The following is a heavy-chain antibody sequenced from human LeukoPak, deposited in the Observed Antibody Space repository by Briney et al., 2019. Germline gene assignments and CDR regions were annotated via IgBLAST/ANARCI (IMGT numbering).Heavy chain of an antibody. J-gene: IGHJ4*02. CDR2: ISSSSRYI. CDR3: ARVLEAASFDY. CDR1: GFIFSNYW. D-gene: IGHD6-25*01. V-gene: IGHV3-21*01. Sequence: PGGSLRLSCAASGFIFSNYWMSWVRQAPGKGLEWVSSISSSSRYIYFADSLKGRFTISRDNAKNSLYLQMNSLRAEDTAVYYCARVLEAASFDYWGQGILVTVSS.